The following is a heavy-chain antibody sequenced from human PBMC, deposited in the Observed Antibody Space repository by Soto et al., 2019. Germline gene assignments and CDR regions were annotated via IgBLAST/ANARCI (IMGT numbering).Heavy chain of an antibody. Sequence: ASVKVSCKASGYTFTSYGIRWVRQAPGQGLEWMGWISAYNGNTNYAQKLQGRVTMTTDTSTSTAYMELRSLRSDDTAVYYCARVPLGASQLDPWGQGTLVTVSS. V-gene: IGHV1-18*01. CDR3: ARVPLGASQLDP. J-gene: IGHJ5*02. CDR1: GYTFTSYG. CDR2: ISAYNGNT.